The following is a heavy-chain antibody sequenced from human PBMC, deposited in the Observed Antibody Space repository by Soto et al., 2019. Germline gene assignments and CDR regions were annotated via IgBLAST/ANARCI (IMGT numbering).Heavy chain of an antibody. CDR2: IKSKTDGGTT. CDR3: TTRYCSSTSCYYPDAFDI. J-gene: IGHJ3*02. V-gene: IGHV3-15*07. CDR1: GVSFSNAW. Sequence: GGSLRLSCAASGVSFSNAWMNWVRQAPGKGLEWVGRIKSKTDGGTTDYAAPVKGRFTISRDDSKNTLYLQMNSLKTEDTAVYYCTTRYCSSTSCYYPDAFDIWGQGTMVTVSS. D-gene: IGHD2-2*01.